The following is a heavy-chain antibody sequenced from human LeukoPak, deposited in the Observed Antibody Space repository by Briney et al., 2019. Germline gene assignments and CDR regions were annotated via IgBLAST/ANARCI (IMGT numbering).Heavy chain of an antibody. CDR3: ARTRSMITFGGVIPRGHFDY. Sequence: PSETLSLTCAVYGGSFSGYYWSWIRQPPGKGLEWIGEINHSGSTNYNPPLKSRVTISVDTSKNQFSLKLSSVTAADTAVYYCARTRSMITFGGVIPRGHFDYWGQGTLVTVSS. CDR2: INHSGST. CDR1: GGSFSGYY. D-gene: IGHD3-16*02. J-gene: IGHJ4*02. V-gene: IGHV4-34*01.